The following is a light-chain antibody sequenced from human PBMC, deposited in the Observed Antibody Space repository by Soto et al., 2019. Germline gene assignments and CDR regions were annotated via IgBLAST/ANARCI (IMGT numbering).Light chain of an antibody. V-gene: IGKV1-39*01. Sequence: DIQMTQSPSSLSASVGDRVTITCLASQSISSYLNWYQQKPGKAPKLLIYAASSLQSGVPSRFSGSGSGTDFTLTISSLQPEDFATYYCQQSYSTPPDFGGGTKVDIK. J-gene: IGKJ4*01. CDR3: QQSYSTPPD. CDR2: AAS. CDR1: QSISSY.